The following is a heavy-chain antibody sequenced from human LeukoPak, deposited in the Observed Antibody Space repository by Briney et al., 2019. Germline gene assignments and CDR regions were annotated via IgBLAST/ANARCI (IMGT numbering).Heavy chain of an antibody. J-gene: IGHJ6*02. V-gene: IGHV3-9*01. CDR2: ISWNSGSI. CDR1: GFTFDDYA. CDR3: ARTTAYYGMDA. D-gene: IGHD1-1*01. Sequence: GGSLRLSCAASGFTFDDYAMHWVRQAPGKGLEWVSGISWNSGSIGYADSVKGRFTISRDNAKNSLYLQMNSLRAEDTALYYCARTTAYYGMDAWGQGTTVTVSS.